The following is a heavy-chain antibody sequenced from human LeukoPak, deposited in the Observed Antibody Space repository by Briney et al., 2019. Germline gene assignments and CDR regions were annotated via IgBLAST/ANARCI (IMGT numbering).Heavy chain of an antibody. V-gene: IGHV4-39*01. J-gene: IGHJ4*02. Sequence: PSETLSLTCTVSGGSISSGSYYWGWIRQPPGKGLEWIGSVYYSGSTYYNPSLKSRVTISVDTSKNQFSLKLSSVTAADTAVYYCARLTGTVYDIVVVRGYWGQGTLVTVSS. CDR3: ARLTGTVYDIVVVRGY. D-gene: IGHD2-15*01. CDR2: VYYSGST. CDR1: GGSISSGSYY.